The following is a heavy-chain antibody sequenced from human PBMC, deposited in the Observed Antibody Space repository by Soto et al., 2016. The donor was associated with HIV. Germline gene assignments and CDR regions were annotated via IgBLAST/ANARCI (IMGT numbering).Heavy chain of an antibody. CDR1: GFTFDDYG. D-gene: IGHD3-10*01. Sequence: EVQLVESGGGVVRPGGSLRLSCAASGFTFDDYGMSWVRQAPGKGLEWVSGINWNGGSTGYADPVKGRFTISRDNAKNSLYLQMNSLRAEDTALYYCARDRGYYYGSGSSKAVYYYGMDVWGQGTTVTVSS. CDR2: INWNGGST. V-gene: IGHV3-20*04. CDR3: ARDRGYYYGSGSSKAVYYYGMDV. J-gene: IGHJ6*02.